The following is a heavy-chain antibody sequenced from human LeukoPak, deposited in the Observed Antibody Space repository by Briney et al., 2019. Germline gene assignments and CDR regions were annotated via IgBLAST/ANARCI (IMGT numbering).Heavy chain of an antibody. J-gene: IGHJ3*02. CDR2: IYPGDSDT. V-gene: IGHV5-51*01. Sequence: GESLKISCKGSGYSFTSYWIGWVCQMPGKGLEWMGIIYPGDSDTRYSPSFQGQVTISADKSISTAYLQWSSLKASDTAMYYCARRWYYYDSSGYYFHAFDIWGQGTMVTVSS. CDR1: GYSFTSYW. CDR3: ARRWYYYDSSGYYFHAFDI. D-gene: IGHD3-22*01.